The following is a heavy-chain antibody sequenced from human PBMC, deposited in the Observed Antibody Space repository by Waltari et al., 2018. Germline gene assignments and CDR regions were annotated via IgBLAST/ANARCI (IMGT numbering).Heavy chain of an antibody. CDR2: IIPIFGTA. V-gene: IGHV1-69*01. D-gene: IGHD2-15*01. Sequence: QVQLVQSGAEVKKPGSPVKVPCKASGAPLPSLANRWGRPAPGQGPEWMGGIIPIFGTANYAQKFQGRVTITADESTSTAYMELSSLRSEDTAVYYCARYCSGGSCYSFFDYWGQGTLVTVSS. CDR1: GAPLPSLA. CDR3: ARYCSGGSCYSFFDY. J-gene: IGHJ4*02.